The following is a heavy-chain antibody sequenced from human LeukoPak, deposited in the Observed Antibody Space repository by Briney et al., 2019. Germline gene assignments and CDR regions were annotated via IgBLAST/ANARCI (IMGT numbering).Heavy chain of an antibody. CDR2: INTNTGNP. D-gene: IGHD2-2*01. J-gene: IGHJ5*02. Sequence: ASVKVSCTASGYTFTSYAMNWVRQAPGQGLEWMGWINTNTGNPTYAQGFTGRFVFSLDTSVSTAYLQISSLKAEDTAVYYCARGGYCSSTSCYGFFTHWFDPWGQGTLVTVSS. CDR1: GYTFTSYA. V-gene: IGHV7-4-1*02. CDR3: ARGGYCSSTSCYGFFTHWFDP.